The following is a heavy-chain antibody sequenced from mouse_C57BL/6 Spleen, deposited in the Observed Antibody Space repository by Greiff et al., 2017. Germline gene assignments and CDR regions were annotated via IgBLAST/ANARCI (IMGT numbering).Heavy chain of an antibody. CDR2: IYPRDGST. D-gene: IGHD1-1*01. J-gene: IGHJ4*01. CDR3: ARVPNYYCSLYYAMAY. V-gene: IGHV1-78*01. Sequence: QVQLQQSDAELVKPGASVKISCKVSGYTFTDHTIHWMKQRPEQGLEWIGYIYPRDGSTKYNEKFKDKATFTADKSSSTAYLQLNSLTSEDSAVYFCARVPNYYCSLYYAMAYWGQGTSVTVSS. CDR1: GYTFTDHT.